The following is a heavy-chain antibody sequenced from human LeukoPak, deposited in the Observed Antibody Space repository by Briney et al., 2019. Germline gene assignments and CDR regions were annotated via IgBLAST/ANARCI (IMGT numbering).Heavy chain of an antibody. Sequence: SETLSLTCTVSGGSISSYYWSWIRQPPGKGLEWIGYIYNSGITNYNPSLKSRVTISVDTSKNQFSLKLSSVTAADTAVYYCASGGGLKGLDYWGQGTLVTVSS. V-gene: IGHV4-59*08. J-gene: IGHJ4*02. CDR3: ASGGGLKGLDY. D-gene: IGHD2-15*01. CDR2: IYNSGIT. CDR1: GGSISSYY.